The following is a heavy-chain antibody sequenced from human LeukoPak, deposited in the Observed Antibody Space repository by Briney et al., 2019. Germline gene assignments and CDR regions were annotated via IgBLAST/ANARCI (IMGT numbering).Heavy chain of an antibody. D-gene: IGHD2-8*01. Sequence: SVKVSCKASGGTFSSYAICWVRQAPGQGLEWMGGIIPIFGTANYAQKFQGRVTITADESTSTAYMELSSLRSEDTAVYYCARTSRSVLMVYAIPSYYYGMDVWGQGTTVTVSS. J-gene: IGHJ6*02. CDR1: GGTFSSYA. CDR2: IIPIFGTA. CDR3: ARTSRSVLMVYAIPSYYYGMDV. V-gene: IGHV1-69*13.